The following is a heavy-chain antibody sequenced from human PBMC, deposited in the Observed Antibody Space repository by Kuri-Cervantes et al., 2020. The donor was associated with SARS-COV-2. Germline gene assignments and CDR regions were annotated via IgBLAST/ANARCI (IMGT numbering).Heavy chain of an antibody. V-gene: IGHV5-51*01. CDR1: GYSFTSYW. D-gene: IGHD3-10*01. J-gene: IGHJ5*02. Sequence: KVFCKGSGYSFTSYWIGWVRQMPGKGLEWMGSIYPGDSDTKYCPSFQGQVTISSDKSISTAYLQWSSLKASDTAMYYCARHSVPYYYGSGSYVMAWGQGTLVTVSS. CDR3: ARHSVPYYYGSGSYVMA. CDR2: IYPGDSDT.